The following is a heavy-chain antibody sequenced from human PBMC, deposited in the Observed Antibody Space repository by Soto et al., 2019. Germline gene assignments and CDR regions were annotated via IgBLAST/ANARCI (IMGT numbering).Heavy chain of an antibody. D-gene: IGHD6-6*01. V-gene: IGHV1-8*01. CDR3: ARSEGSIFNGLDS. CDR1: GYTFATYD. CDR2: MNPNSGNT. J-gene: IGHJ5*01. Sequence: QVQLVQSGAEVKTPGASVKVSCKASGYTFATYDINWVRQAPGQGLEWMGWMNPNSGNTGYAQKFQGRLTMTGDTALSIAHMELSSLRNEDTAVYYCARSEGSIFNGLDSWGQGTLVTVSA.